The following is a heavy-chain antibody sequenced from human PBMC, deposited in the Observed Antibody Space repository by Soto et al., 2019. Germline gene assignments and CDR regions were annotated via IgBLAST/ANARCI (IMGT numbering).Heavy chain of an antibody. D-gene: IGHD6-13*01. J-gene: IGHJ4*02. CDR3: ARDRAAGGY. V-gene: IGHV3-48*03. CDR2: ISSSGTTV. CDR1: GFSFSNYE. Sequence: EVQLVESGGGLVQPAASLRLSCAASGFSFSNYEMKWVRQAPGKGLEWVAYISSSGTTVHYADSVGGRFTVSRDNARNSLYLQMNTLRVEDTALYYCARDRAAGGYWGQGTLVTVSS.